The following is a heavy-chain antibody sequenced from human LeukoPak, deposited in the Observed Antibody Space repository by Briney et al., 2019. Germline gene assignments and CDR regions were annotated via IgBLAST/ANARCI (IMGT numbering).Heavy chain of an antibody. Sequence: GGSLRLSCATSGFTFSSYWMHWVRQAPGKGLVWVSRINSDGSSTNYADSVKGRFTISRDNAKNTVYLQMNSLRAEDTAVYYFATGPGYYYDYWGQGTLVTVSS. V-gene: IGHV3-74*01. CDR1: GFTFSSYW. D-gene: IGHD7-27*01. J-gene: IGHJ4*02. CDR3: ATGPGYYYDY. CDR2: INSDGSST.